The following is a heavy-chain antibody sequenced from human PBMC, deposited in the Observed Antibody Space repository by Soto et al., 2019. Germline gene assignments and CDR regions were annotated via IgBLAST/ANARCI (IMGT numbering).Heavy chain of an antibody. Sequence: QVQLVQSGAEVKKPGSSVKVSCKASGGTFSSYTISWVRQAPGQGLEWMGRIIPILGIANYAQKFQGRVTITEDKATCTAYMGLSSLRSEDTAVYYCARDRCSSTSCYGYYYDGMDVWGQGTTVAVSS. CDR2: IIPILGIA. CDR3: ARDRCSSTSCYGYYYDGMDV. J-gene: IGHJ6*02. D-gene: IGHD2-2*01. V-gene: IGHV1-69*08. CDR1: GGTFSSYT.